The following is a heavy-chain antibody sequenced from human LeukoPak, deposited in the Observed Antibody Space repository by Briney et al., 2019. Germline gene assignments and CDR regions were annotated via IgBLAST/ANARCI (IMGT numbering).Heavy chain of an antibody. V-gene: IGHV1-69*13. CDR3: ATVDCSGGSCSNLDY. D-gene: IGHD2-15*01. J-gene: IGHJ4*02. CDR1: GGAFSSYD. Sequence: SVKVSCKPSGGAFSSYDISWLRQAPGQGLEWMGGITPIFGTANYAQKFQGRVTITAVESMSTAYMELSSLRSEDTAVYYCATVDCSGGSCSNLDYWGQGTLVTVSS. CDR2: ITPIFGTA.